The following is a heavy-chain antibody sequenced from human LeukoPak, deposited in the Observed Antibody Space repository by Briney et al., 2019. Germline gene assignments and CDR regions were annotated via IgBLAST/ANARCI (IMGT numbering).Heavy chain of an antibody. J-gene: IGHJ4*02. CDR1: GGSISSYY. CDR2: IYYSGST. CDR3: ARREYFDY. Sequence: SETLSLTCTVSGGSISSYYWSWIRQPPGKGLEWIGYIYYSGSTNYNPSLKSRVTISVDTSKNQFSLKLSSVTAADTAVYYCARREYFDYWGQGTLVTVSS. D-gene: IGHD1-26*01. V-gene: IGHV4-59*08.